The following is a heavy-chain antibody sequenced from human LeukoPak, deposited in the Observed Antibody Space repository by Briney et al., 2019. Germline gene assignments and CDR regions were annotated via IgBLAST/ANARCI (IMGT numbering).Heavy chain of an antibody. Sequence: GGSLRLSCAASGFTFSRYGMHWVRQAPGKGLEWVAIISYDESNKYYADSVKGRFTISRDNSKNTLYLQMNSLRAEDTAVYYCAKDLGVYGDYYFDYWGQGALVTVSS. CDR2: ISYDESNK. J-gene: IGHJ4*02. D-gene: IGHD4-17*01. CDR1: GFTFSRYG. V-gene: IGHV3-30*18. CDR3: AKDLGVYGDYYFDY.